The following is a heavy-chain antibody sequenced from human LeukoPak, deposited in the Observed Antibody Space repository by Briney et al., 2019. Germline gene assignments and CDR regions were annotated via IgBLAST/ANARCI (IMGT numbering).Heavy chain of an antibody. D-gene: IGHD3-10*01. CDR3: ARQYYGSGNYYYYGMDV. CDR2: IYPGDSDT. J-gene: IGHJ6*02. Sequence: GESLKISCKGSGYSFTSYWIGWVRQMPGKGLEWMGIIYPGDSDTRYSPSFQGQVTISADKSISTAYLQCSSLKASDTAMYYCARQYYGSGNYYYYGMDVWGQGTTVTVSS. CDR1: GYSFTSYW. V-gene: IGHV5-51*01.